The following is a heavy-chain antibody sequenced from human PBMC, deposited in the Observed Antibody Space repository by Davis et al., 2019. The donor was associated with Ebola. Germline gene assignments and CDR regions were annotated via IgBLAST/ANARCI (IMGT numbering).Heavy chain of an antibody. J-gene: IGHJ4*02. CDR1: GFTFSSYS. D-gene: IGHD3-10*01. CDR3: ARGGEGLWFGELLYPFDY. CDR2: ISSSSSTI. Sequence: GGSLRLSYAASGFTFSSYSMNWVRQAPGKGLEWVSYISSSSSTIYYADSVKGRFTISRDNSKNTLYLQMNSLRAEDTAVYYCARGGEGLWFGELLYPFDYWGQGTLVTVSS. V-gene: IGHV3-48*01.